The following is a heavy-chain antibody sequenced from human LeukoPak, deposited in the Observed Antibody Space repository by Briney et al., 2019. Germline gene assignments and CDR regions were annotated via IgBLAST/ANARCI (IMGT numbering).Heavy chain of an antibody. CDR1: GGSISSYY. D-gene: IGHD2-15*01. Sequence: SETLSLTCTVSGGSISSYYWSWIRQPAGKGLEWIGRIYTSGSTNYNPSLKSRVTMSVDTSKNQFSLKLSSVTAADTAVYYCAREPSDLYCSGGSCFGGGWFDPWGQGTLVTVSS. V-gene: IGHV4-4*07. CDR3: AREPSDLYCSGGSCFGGGWFDP. J-gene: IGHJ5*02. CDR2: IYTSGST.